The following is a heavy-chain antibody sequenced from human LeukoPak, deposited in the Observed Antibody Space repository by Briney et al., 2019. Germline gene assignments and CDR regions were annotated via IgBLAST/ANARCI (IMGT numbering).Heavy chain of an antibody. J-gene: IGHJ3*02. V-gene: IGHV5-51*01. CDR3: ARLDYYDSSGYEVGAFDI. CDR1: GYSFTSYW. CDR2: IYPGDSDT. D-gene: IGHD3-22*01. Sequence: GESLKISCKGSGYSFTSYWIGWVRQMPGKGREWMGIIYPGDSDTRYSPSFQGQVTISADKSISTAYLQWSSLKASDTAMYYCARLDYYDSSGYEVGAFDIWGQGTMVTVSS.